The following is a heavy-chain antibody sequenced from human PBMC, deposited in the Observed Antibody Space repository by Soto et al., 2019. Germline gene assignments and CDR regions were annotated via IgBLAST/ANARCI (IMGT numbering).Heavy chain of an antibody. V-gene: IGHV5-51*01. CDR3: ARTIQLTGDRTPDY. D-gene: IGHD7-27*01. CDR2: IYPGDSDI. Sequence: LGESLKISCKGSGYSFTNYWIGWVRQMPGKGLEWMGIIYPGDSDIRYSPPFQGQVTISADKSISTAYLQWSSLKASDTAMYYCARTIQLTGDRTPDYWGQGTLVTVSS. CDR1: GYSFTNYW. J-gene: IGHJ4*02.